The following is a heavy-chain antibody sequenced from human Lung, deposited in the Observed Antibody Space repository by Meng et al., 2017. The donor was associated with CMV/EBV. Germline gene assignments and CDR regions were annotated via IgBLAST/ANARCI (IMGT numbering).Heavy chain of an antibody. Sequence: GGSLRLXXTASGFTFGDYAMSWVRQAPGKGLEWVGFIRSKAYGGTTEYAASVKGRFTISRDDSKSIAYLQMNSLKTEDTAVYYCTRVGTYYYDSSGYYLREEGFFDDWGQGXLVTVSS. CDR1: GFTFGDYA. V-gene: IGHV3-49*04. D-gene: IGHD3-22*01. CDR2: IRSKAYGGTT. J-gene: IGHJ4*02. CDR3: TRVGTYYYDSSGYYLREEGFFDD.